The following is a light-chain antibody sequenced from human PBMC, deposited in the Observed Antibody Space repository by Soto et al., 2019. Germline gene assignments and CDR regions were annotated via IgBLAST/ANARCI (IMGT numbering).Light chain of an antibody. CDR3: QQYNNWPPIT. V-gene: IGKV3-15*01. J-gene: IGKJ5*01. CDR2: GAS. Sequence: EIVMTQCPATLSVSPGERVTLSCRASQSVTNSYVAWYQQKPGQAPRLLIYGASTRATGIPARFSGSGSGTEFTLTISSLQSEDFAVYYCQQYNNWPPITFGQGTRLEIK. CDR1: QSVTNS.